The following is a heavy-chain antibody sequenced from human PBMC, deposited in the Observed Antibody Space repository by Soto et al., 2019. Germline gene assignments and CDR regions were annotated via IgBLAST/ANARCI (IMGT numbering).Heavy chain of an antibody. V-gene: IGHV3-74*01. CDR3: ARAGWYRFDY. CDR1: GFTFGSYW. J-gene: IGHJ4*02. Sequence: EVQLVESGGDLVQPGGSLRLSCAASGFTFGSYWMHWVRQAPGKGLVWVSRINSDGSTTNYGDSVKGRFTISRDNAKSTLYLQTNSRRAEDTAVYYCARAGWYRFDYWGQGTLLTVSS. CDR2: INSDGSTT. D-gene: IGHD2-15*01.